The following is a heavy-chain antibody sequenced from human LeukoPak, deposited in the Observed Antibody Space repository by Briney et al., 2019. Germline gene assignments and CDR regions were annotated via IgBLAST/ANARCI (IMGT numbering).Heavy chain of an antibody. CDR1: GFTFTSYA. V-gene: IGHV3-23*01. J-gene: IGHJ3*02. CDR3: ASHTAMVLVLAFDI. D-gene: IGHD5-18*01. CDR2: ISGSGGST. Sequence: GGSLRFSCAASGFTFTSYAMSWVRQAPGKGLEWVSAISGSGGSTYYADSVKGRFTISRDNSKKTLYLQMNSLRAEDTAAYYCASHTAMVLVLAFDIWGQGTMVNVSS.